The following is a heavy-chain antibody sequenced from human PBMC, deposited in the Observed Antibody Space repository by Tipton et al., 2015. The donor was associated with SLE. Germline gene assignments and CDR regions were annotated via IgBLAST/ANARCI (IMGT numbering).Heavy chain of an antibody. CDR3: ARDYREVWFGELLSHYYYGMDV. Sequence: TLSLTCTVSGGSISSSSYYWGWIRQPPGKGLEWIGSIYYSGSTYYNPSLKSRVTISVDTSKNQFSLKLSSVTAADTAVYYCARDYREVWFGELLSHYYYGMDVWGQGTTVTVSS. D-gene: IGHD3-10*01. J-gene: IGHJ6*02. CDR1: GGSISSSSYY. V-gene: IGHV4-39*07. CDR2: IYYSGST.